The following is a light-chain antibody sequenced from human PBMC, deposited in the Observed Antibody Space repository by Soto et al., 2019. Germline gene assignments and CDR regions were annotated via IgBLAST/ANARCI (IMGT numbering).Light chain of an antibody. Sequence: EIVMTQSPATLSVSPGERATLSCRASQSVFSSLAWFQQRPGQAPRLLIYGSATRATGIPARFSGSGSGTEFTLTISSLQSEDFAVYYCQQYNNWPPITFGQGTRLEIK. CDR3: QQYNNWPPIT. CDR1: QSVFSS. J-gene: IGKJ5*01. CDR2: GSA. V-gene: IGKV3-15*01.